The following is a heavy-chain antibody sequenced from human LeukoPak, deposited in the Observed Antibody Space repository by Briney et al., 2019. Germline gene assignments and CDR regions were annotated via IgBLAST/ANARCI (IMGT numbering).Heavy chain of an antibody. J-gene: IGHJ5*02. CDR3: ASGSSSGLLGWFDP. D-gene: IGHD6-13*01. V-gene: IGHV4-39*01. Sequence: SETLSLTCTVSGGSISSRNYYWGWIRQPPGKGLEWIGSIYYSGSTYYNPSLKSRVTIYVDTSKNQFSLKLNSVTAADTAMYYCASGSSSGLLGWFDPWGQGTLVTVSS. CDR2: IYYSGST. CDR1: GGSISSRNYY.